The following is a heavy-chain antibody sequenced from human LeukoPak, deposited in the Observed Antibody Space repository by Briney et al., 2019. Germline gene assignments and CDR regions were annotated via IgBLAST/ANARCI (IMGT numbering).Heavy chain of an antibody. J-gene: IGHJ6*02. CDR2: ISAYNGNT. CDR3: AIFEIAAAGDYYYYGMDV. Sequence: AASVKVSFKASGYTFTSYGISWVRQAPGQGLEWMGWISAYNGNTNYAQKLQGRVTMTTDTSTSTAYMELRSLRSDDTAVYYCAIFEIAAAGDYYYYGMDVWGQGTTVTVSS. CDR1: GYTFTSYG. D-gene: IGHD6-13*01. V-gene: IGHV1-18*01.